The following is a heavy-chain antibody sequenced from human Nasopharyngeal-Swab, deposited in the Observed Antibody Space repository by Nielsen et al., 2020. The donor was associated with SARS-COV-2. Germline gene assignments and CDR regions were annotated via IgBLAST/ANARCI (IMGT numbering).Heavy chain of an antibody. CDR3: AKGPVSQLERRTLNYYYYYGMDV. CDR1: GFTLDDYT. D-gene: IGHD1-1*01. Sequence: GGSLRLSCAASGFTLDDYTMHWVRQAPGRGLEWVSLISGDGGSTYYADSVKGRFTISRDNSKNSLYLQMNSLRTEDTALYYCAKGPVSQLERRTLNYYYYYGMDVWGQGTTVTVSS. CDR2: ISGDGGST. V-gene: IGHV3-43*01. J-gene: IGHJ6*02.